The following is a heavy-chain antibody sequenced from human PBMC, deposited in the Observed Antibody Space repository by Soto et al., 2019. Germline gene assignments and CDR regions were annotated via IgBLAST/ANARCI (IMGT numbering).Heavy chain of an antibody. CDR3: ARDPPVWSGYYASKNYGMDV. CDR2: MNPNSGNT. CDR1: GYTFTSYD. D-gene: IGHD3-3*01. V-gene: IGHV1-8*01. J-gene: IGHJ6*02. Sequence: QVQLVQSGAEVKKPGASVKVSCKASGYTFTSYDINWVRQATGQGLEWMGWMNPNSGNTGYAQKFQGRVTMTWNTSISTAYRALSSLRSEDTAVYYCARDPPVWSGYYASKNYGMDVWGQGTTVTVSS.